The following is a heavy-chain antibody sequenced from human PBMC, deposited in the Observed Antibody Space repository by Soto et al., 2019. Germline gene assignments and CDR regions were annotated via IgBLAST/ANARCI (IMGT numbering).Heavy chain of an antibody. CDR3: AHCTLHDYGDYDPGTSHVFDS. Sequence: SGPTLVNPTQTLTVTCTFSGFSLSNSGVGVAWIRQPPGKALEWLALIYGDNDKRYSPSLRTRLTITKDTSKNQVVLTMTNMDPVDTATYYCAHCTLHDYGDYDPGTSHVFDSWGQGTLVTVSS. J-gene: IGHJ4*02. CDR2: IYGDNDK. CDR1: GFSLSNSGVG. D-gene: IGHD4-17*01. V-gene: IGHV2-5*02.